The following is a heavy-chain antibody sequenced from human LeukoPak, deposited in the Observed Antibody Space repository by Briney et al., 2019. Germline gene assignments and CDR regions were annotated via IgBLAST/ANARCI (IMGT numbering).Heavy chain of an antibody. V-gene: IGHV1-69*06. D-gene: IGHD6-13*01. J-gene: IGHJ1*01. CDR2: IIPIFGTA. CDR1: GGTFSSYA. CDR3: ARGLPGRYSSSWPEYFQH. Sequence: SVTVSCKASGGTFSSYAISWVRQAPGQGLEWMGGIIPIFGTANNAQKFQGRVTITADKSTSTAYMELSSLRSEDTAVYYCARGLPGRYSSSWPEYFQHWGQGTLVTVSS.